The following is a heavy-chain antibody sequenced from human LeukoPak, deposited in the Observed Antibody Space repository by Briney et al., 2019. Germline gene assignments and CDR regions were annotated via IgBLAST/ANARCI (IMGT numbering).Heavy chain of an antibody. CDR1: RFTFSSYG. CDR3: ARDLGGDRFFNY. V-gene: IGHV3-30*03. D-gene: IGHD2-21*02. CDR2: VSSDGNNK. J-gene: IGHJ4*02. Sequence: GGSLRLSCAAARFTFSSYGMHWVRQAPAKGLEWLGVVSSDGNNKYYPDSVKGRFTISRDNSKNTLYLQMNSLRAEDTAVYYCARDLGGDRFFNYWGQGTLVTVSS.